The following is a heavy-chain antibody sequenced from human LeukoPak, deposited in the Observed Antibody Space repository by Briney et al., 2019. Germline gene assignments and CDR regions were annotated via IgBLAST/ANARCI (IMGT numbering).Heavy chain of an antibody. CDR3: AKVVAVAGTWAWERANAFDT. CDR1: GFTFSSYA. Sequence: PGGSLRLSCAASGFTFSSYAMSWVRQAPGKGLEWVSAISGSGGSTYYADSVKGRFTISRDNSKNTLYLQMNSLRAEDTAVYYCAKVVAVAGTWAWERANAFDTWGQGTMVTVSS. CDR2: ISGSGGST. V-gene: IGHV3-23*01. J-gene: IGHJ3*02. D-gene: IGHD6-19*01.